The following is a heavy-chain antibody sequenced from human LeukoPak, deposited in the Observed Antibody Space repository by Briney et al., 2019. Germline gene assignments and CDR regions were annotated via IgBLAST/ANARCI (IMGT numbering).Heavy chain of an antibody. CDR1: GFTFSSYS. D-gene: IGHD5-24*01. CDR3: ARDPGRRWLQRRPHAFDI. J-gene: IGHJ3*02. V-gene: IGHV3-21*01. Sequence: GGSLRLSCAASGFTFSSYSMNWVRQAPGKGLEWVTSISSSSSSYIYYADSVKGRFTISRDNAKNSLYLQMNSLRADDTAVYYCARDPGRRWLQRRPHAFDIWCHGTMVTVSS. CDR2: ISSSSSSYI.